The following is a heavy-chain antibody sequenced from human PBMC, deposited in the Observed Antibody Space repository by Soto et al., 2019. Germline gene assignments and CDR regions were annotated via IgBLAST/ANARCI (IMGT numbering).Heavy chain of an antibody. CDR2: IYYSGST. D-gene: IGHD3-22*01. V-gene: IGHV4-30-4*01. CDR1: GGSISSGDYY. J-gene: IGHJ3*02. Sequence: QVQLQESGPGLVKPSQTLSLTCTVSGGSISSGDYYWSWIRQPPGKGLEWIGYIYYSGSTYYNPSLKSRVTISVDTSKNQFSLKLSSVTAADTAVYYCARGGYYYDSSGYYSGAFDIWGQGTMVTVSS. CDR3: ARGGYYYDSSGYYSGAFDI.